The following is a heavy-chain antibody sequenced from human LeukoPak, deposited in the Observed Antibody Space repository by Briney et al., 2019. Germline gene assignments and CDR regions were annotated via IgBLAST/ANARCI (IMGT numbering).Heavy chain of an antibody. CDR2: IYYSGST. CDR1: GGSISSSSYY. V-gene: IGHV4-39*07. Sequence: SETLSLTCTVSGGSISSSSYYWGWIRQPPGKGLEWIESIYYSGSTYYNPSLKSRLTISVDPAQTQFSLKLRSVTAADTAVYYCARDSIFGVGYMDVWGKGTTVTVSS. J-gene: IGHJ6*03. CDR3: ARDSIFGVGYMDV. D-gene: IGHD3-3*01.